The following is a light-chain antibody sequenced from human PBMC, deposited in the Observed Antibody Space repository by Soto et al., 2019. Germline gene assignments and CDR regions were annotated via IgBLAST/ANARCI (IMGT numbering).Light chain of an antibody. CDR1: SSDVGGYNY. J-gene: IGLJ1*01. CDR2: DVS. CDR3: SAHTTSSLYV. V-gene: IGLV2-14*01. Sequence: SALTQPASVSGSPGQSITISCTGTSSDVGGYNYVSWYQQHPGKAPKVMIYDVSDRPSGVSNRFSGSKSGNTASLTISGLRAEDEADYYCSAHTTSSLYVFGSGTKVTVL.